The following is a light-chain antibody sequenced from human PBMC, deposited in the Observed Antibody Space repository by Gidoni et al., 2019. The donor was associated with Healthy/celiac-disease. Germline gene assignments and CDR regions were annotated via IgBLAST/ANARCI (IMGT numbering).Light chain of an antibody. Sequence: DIQMTQSPSSLSASVGDRVTITCRASQGISNYLAWYQQKPGKVPKLLIYAASTLQSGVPSRFSGSGSGTDFTLTISSLQPEDVATYYCQKYNSASTWTFXXXTKVEIK. V-gene: IGKV1-27*01. CDR2: AAS. CDR3: QKYNSASTWT. CDR1: QGISNY. J-gene: IGKJ1*01.